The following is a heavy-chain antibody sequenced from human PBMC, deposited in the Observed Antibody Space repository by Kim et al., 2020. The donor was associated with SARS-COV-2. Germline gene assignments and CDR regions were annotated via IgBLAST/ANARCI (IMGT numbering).Heavy chain of an antibody. CDR1: GFTFSSYS. D-gene: IGHD3-9*01. CDR3: ARDGRYFDWLFPDAFDI. J-gene: IGHJ3*02. V-gene: IGHV3-21*01. Sequence: GGSLRLSCAASGFTFSSYSMNWVRQAPGKGLEWVSSISSSSSYIYYADSVKGRFTISRDNAKNSLYLQMNSLRAEDTAVYYCARDGRYFDWLFPDAFDIWGQGTMVTVSS. CDR2: ISSSSSYI.